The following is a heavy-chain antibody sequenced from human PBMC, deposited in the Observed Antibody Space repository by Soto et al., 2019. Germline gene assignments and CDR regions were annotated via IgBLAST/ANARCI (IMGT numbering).Heavy chain of an antibody. V-gene: IGHV3-23*01. CDR1: GFTFSSFA. Sequence: EVQLLDSGGGLVQPGGSLRLSCAASGFTFSSFAMSWVRQAPGKGLEWVSSLSTGGATTYYADSVKGRFTISRDNSNNTLFLQMSGLRADDTAVYYCARDGKWFNLGSWYFDLWGRGTLVPVSS. D-gene: IGHD3-22*01. CDR2: LSTGGATT. J-gene: IGHJ2*01. CDR3: ARDGKWFNLGSWYFDL.